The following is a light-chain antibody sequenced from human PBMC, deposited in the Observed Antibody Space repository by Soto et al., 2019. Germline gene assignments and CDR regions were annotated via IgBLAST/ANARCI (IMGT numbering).Light chain of an antibody. CDR3: QHRSNWLA. Sequence: ETVMTQSPATLSVSPGERATLSCRASQSVRTKLAWYQQKPGQAPRLLIYGASSRATGIPARFSGSGSGTEFTLTITSLEPEDFAVYYCQHRSNWLAFGGGTKVDIK. J-gene: IGKJ4*01. CDR2: GAS. V-gene: IGKV3-11*01. CDR1: QSVRTK.